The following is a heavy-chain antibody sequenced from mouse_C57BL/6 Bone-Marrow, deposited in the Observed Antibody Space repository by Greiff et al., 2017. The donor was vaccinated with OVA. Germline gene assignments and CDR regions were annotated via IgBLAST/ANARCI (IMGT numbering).Heavy chain of an antibody. CDR2: ISNLAYSI. CDR1: GFPFSDYG. Sequence: EVQLVASGGGLVQPGGSLKLSCAASGFPFSDYGMAWVRQAPRKGPEWVAFISNLAYSIYYADTVTGRFTISRENAKNTLYLEMSSLRSEDTAMYYCARHAGSYAMDYWGQGTSVTVSS. CDR3: ARHAGSYAMDY. J-gene: IGHJ4*01. V-gene: IGHV5-15*01. D-gene: IGHD1-1*01.